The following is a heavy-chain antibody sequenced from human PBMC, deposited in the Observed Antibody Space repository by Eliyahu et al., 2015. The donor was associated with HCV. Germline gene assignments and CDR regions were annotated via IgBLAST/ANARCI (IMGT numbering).Heavy chain of an antibody. CDR2: IYYSGST. D-gene: IGHD1-26*01. V-gene: IGHV4-39*01. CDR1: GGSISSSSYY. J-gene: IGHJ4*02. Sequence: QLQLQESGPGLVKPSETLSLTCTVSGGSISSSSYYWGWIRQPPGKGLEWIGSIYYSGSTYYNPSLKSRVTISVDTSKNQFSLKLSSVTAADTAVYYCARWRWELLLIPSQYYFDYWGQGTLVTVSS. CDR3: ARWRWELLLIPSQYYFDY.